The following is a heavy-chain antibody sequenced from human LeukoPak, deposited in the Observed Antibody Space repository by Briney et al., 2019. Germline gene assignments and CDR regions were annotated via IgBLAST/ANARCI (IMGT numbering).Heavy chain of an antibody. V-gene: IGHV4-59*01. CDR2: IYYSGGT. CDR3: ARDSMYATNYFDP. Sequence: SDPLPLTCSGSGGSIRSSYWNWVRQSPGKGLEWLGYIYYSGGTNYNPSIKGRVTLSIDMSKNQFSLRLTSVTAADTAVYYCARDSMYATNYFDPWGQGTLVTVSS. J-gene: IGHJ5*02. D-gene: IGHD2-8*01. CDR1: GGSIRSSY.